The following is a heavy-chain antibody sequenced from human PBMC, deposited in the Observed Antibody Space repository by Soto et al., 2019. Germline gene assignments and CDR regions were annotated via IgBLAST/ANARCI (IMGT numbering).Heavy chain of an antibody. J-gene: IGHJ4*02. CDR3: AKVFSGYDYYFDY. Sequence: PGGSLRLSCAASGFTFSSYWMSWVRQDPGKGLEWVANIKQDGSGKYYADSVKGRFTISRDNAKNSLYLQMNSLRAEDTALYYCAKVFSGYDYYFDYWGQGTLVTVSS. CDR1: GFTFSSYW. V-gene: IGHV3-7*03. D-gene: IGHD5-12*01. CDR2: IKQDGSGK.